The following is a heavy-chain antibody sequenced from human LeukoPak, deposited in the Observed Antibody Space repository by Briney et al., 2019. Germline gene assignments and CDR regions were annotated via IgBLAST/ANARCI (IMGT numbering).Heavy chain of an antibody. J-gene: IGHJ5*02. Sequence: PSETLSLTCTVSGGSISSYYWSWIRRPPGKGLEWIGYIYYSGSTNYNPSLKSRVTISVDTSKNQFSLKLSSVTAADTAVYYCARDLNVVVPAAGFDPWGQGTLVTVSS. CDR1: GGSISSYY. CDR2: IYYSGST. CDR3: ARDLNVVVPAAGFDP. D-gene: IGHD2-2*01. V-gene: IGHV4-59*01.